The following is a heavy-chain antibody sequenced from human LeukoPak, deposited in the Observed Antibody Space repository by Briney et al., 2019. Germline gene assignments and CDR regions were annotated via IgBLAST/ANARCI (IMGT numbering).Heavy chain of an antibody. V-gene: IGHV4-31*03. CDR3: ARVVVGATYFDY. Sequence: TLSLTCTVSGGSISSGGYYWSWIRQHPGKGLEWIGYIYYSGSTYYNPSLKSRVTMSVDTSKNQFSLKLSSVTAADTAVYYCARVVVGATYFDYWGQGTLVTVSS. CDR2: IYYSGST. D-gene: IGHD1-26*01. CDR1: GGSISSGGYY. J-gene: IGHJ4*02.